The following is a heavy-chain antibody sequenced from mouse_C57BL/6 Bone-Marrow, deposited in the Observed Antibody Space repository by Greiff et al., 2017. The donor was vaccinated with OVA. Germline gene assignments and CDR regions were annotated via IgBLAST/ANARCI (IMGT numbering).Heavy chain of an antibody. Sequence: VQLQQSGAELVRPGASVKMSCKASGYTFTDYYINWVKQRPGQGLEWIARIYPGSGNTYYNEKFKGKATLTAEKSSSTAYMQLSSLTSEDSAVYFCARGRWTLDYWGQGTTLTVSA. D-gene: IGHD2-3*01. V-gene: IGHV1-76*01. CDR1: GYTFTDYY. CDR3: ARGRWTLDY. J-gene: IGHJ2*01. CDR2: IYPGSGNT.